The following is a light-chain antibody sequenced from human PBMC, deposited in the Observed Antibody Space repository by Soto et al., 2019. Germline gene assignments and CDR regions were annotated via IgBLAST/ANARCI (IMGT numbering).Light chain of an antibody. CDR1: QSVSGW. V-gene: IGKV1-5*01. CDR2: DAS. Sequence: IQLSQSPSFLSAAVGDRVTITCRASQSVSGWLAWYQQKPGEAPKLLSYDASALPRGVPSRFRGSGSGTNFTLTIASLKPDDFATYYCQQYETFSGTFGPGTKVDIK. J-gene: IGKJ1*01. CDR3: QQYETFSGT.